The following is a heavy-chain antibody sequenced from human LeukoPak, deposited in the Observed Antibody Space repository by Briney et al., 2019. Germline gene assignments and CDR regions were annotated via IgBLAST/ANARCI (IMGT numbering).Heavy chain of an antibody. CDR2: ISSDGSIK. D-gene: IGHD3-10*01. V-gene: IGHV3-33*01. CDR1: GFTLSDYG. Sequence: GGSLRLSCAVSGFTLSDYGIHWVRQAPGKGLEWVTIISSDGSIKYADSVKGRFTVSRDSSKNTVYLQMNSLRAEDTAVYYCARDILPSGSRAFDIWGQGAMVTVSS. CDR3: ARDILPSGSRAFDI. J-gene: IGHJ3*02.